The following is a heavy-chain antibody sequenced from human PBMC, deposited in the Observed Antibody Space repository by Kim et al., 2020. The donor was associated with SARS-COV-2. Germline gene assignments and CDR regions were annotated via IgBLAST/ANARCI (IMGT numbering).Heavy chain of an antibody. J-gene: IGHJ4*02. CDR2: ITVFSGNT. D-gene: IGHD3-16*01. CDR3: VRGEIYYYNH. CDR1: GYTFSTSA. Sequence: ASVKVSCKASGYTFSTSAIHWVRQAPGQTLEWMGWITVFSGNTKYSQKFQGRVTITRDTSATTAYMELSDLRSEDTAVYYCVRGEIYYYNHWGQGTLVTV. V-gene: IGHV1-3*01.